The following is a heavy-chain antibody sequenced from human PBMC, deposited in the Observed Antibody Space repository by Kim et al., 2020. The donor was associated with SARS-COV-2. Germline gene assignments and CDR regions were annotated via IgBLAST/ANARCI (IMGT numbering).Heavy chain of an antibody. Sequence: SQTLSLTCDISGDSVSSNSAAWNWIRQSPSRGLEWPGRTYYRSKWYTDYALSVKGRITINPDTSKNQFSLQLNSVTPEDTAVYYCARDRQRAGTGVDYWGQGTLVTVSS. D-gene: IGHD6-19*01. CDR1: GDSVSSNSAA. J-gene: IGHJ4*02. V-gene: IGHV6-1*01. CDR3: ARDRQRAGTGVDY. CDR2: TYYRSKWYT.